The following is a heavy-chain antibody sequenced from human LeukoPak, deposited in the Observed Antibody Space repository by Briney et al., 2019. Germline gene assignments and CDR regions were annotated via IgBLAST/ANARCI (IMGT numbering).Heavy chain of an antibody. CDR3: VRVSSSRGKLDAFDI. Sequence: ASVRVSCKASGYTLTSYGISWVRQAPGQELVCMGWTNTFNGNTNYAQNLQGRVTMTIDTSTITAYMELRTLRSDDTAVYYCVRVSSSRGKLDAFDIWGQGTMVTVSS. D-gene: IGHD6-6*01. V-gene: IGHV1-18*01. CDR2: TNTFNGNT. CDR1: GYTLTSYG. J-gene: IGHJ3*02.